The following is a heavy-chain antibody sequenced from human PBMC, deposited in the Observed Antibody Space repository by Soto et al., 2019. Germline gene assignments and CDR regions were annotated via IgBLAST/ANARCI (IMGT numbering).Heavy chain of an antibody. CDR3: AKSRDSYFVYDAFDS. Sequence: PGGSLRLSCAVSGFTFSNYAMSWVRQAPGKGLEWVSDISGSGGSIYYADSVKDRFTISRDNSNNMLYLKMSSLRAEDTAVYYCAKSRDSYFVYDAFDSWGQGTMVTVSS. CDR1: GFTFSNYA. V-gene: IGHV3-23*01. CDR2: ISGSGGSI. D-gene: IGHD3-22*01. J-gene: IGHJ3*02.